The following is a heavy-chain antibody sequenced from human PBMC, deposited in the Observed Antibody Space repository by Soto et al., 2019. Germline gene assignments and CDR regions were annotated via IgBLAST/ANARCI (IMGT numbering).Heavy chain of an antibody. J-gene: IGHJ5*02. Sequence: SETLSLTCTVSGGSISSSSYYWSWIRQPPGKGLEWIGSIYYSGSTYYNTSLKSRVAISVDTSKNQFSLKLSSVTAADTAVYYCARRPSSTMVRENHNWFEPCGQGTLVTVSS. D-gene: IGHD3-10*01. V-gene: IGHV4-39*01. CDR1: GGSISSSSYY. CDR2: IYYSGST. CDR3: ARRPSSTMVRENHNWFEP.